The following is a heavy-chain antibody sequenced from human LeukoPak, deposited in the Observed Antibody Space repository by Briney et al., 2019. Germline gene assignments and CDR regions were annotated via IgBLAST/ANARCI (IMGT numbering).Heavy chain of an antibody. J-gene: IGHJ4*02. CDR3: ARLSVGATHYFDY. Sequence: SETLSLTCAVSGGSISSSNCWSWVRQPPGKGLEWIGQIYHSGSTTYNPSLKSRVTISVDTSKNQFSLKLSSVTAADTAVYYCARLSVGATHYFDYWGQGTLVTVSS. CDR2: IYHSGST. D-gene: IGHD1-26*01. CDR1: GGSISSSNC. V-gene: IGHV4-4*02.